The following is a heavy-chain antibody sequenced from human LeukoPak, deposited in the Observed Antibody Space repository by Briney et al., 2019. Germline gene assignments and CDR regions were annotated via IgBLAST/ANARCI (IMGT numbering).Heavy chain of an antibody. CDR1: GYSFTTYW. CDR3: ARQGGFYDNRGYNDAFDI. V-gene: IGHV5-10-1*01. D-gene: IGHD3-22*01. CDR2: IDPSDSYT. Sequence: GESLKISCKGSGYSFTTYWISWVRQMPGKGLEWMGRIDPSDSYTNYSPSFQGHVTISVDKSISTAYLQWSSLKASDTAMYYCARQGGFYDNRGYNDAFDIWGQGTVVTVSS. J-gene: IGHJ3*02.